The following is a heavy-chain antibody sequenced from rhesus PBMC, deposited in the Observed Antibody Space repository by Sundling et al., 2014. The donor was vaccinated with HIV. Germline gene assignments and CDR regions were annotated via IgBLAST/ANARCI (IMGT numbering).Heavy chain of an antibody. V-gene: IGHV3-54*02. D-gene: IGHD3-28*01. Sequence: EVQLVESGGDLVQPGGSLRLSCAASGFTFSSYGMHWVRQAPGKGLEWVAIISYDGKKKYYADSVKDRFTISRDNSKNMLYLQMNNLKFEDTAVYYCAREVWLISMIVVVTGYFDYWGQGVLVTVSS. CDR2: ISYDGKKK. J-gene: IGHJ4*01. CDR1: GFTFSSYG. CDR3: AREVWLISMIVVVTGYFDY.